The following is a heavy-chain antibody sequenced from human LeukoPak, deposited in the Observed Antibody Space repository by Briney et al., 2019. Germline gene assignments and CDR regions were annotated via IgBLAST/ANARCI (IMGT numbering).Heavy chain of an antibody. J-gene: IGHJ4*02. Sequence: GGSLRLSCAASGFTFSSYGMHWVRQAPGKGLEWVAVISYDGSNKYYADSVKGRFTISRDNSKNTLYLQMNSLRAEDTALYHCARSRSGSYFGSFDYWGQGTLVTVSS. D-gene: IGHD1-26*01. CDR1: GFTFSSYG. CDR3: ARSRSGSYFGSFDY. CDR2: ISYDGSNK. V-gene: IGHV3-30*03.